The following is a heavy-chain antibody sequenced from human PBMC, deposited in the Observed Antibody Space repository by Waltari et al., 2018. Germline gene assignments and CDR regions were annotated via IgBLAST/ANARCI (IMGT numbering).Heavy chain of an antibody. Sequence: QVQLQESGPGLVKPSETLSLTCTVSGDSISGYYWSWVRQPAGKGLEWLGRIDTSGNTNYNPSLGSRLPISRDKSNNQLSLRVNSVNAADTAMYYCACEGSASGLDLLSWGQGTLVTVSS. CDR2: IDTSGNT. J-gene: IGHJ5*02. CDR3: ACEGSASGLDLLS. CDR1: GDSISGYY. D-gene: IGHD1-26*01. V-gene: IGHV4-4*07.